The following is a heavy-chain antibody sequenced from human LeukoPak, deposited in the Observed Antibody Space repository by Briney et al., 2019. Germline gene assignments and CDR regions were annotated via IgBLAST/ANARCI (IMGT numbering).Heavy chain of an antibody. D-gene: IGHD2-2*01. J-gene: IGHJ4*02. V-gene: IGHV1-24*01. CDR1: GYTLTELS. CDR2: FDPEDGET. Sequence: GASVKVSCKVSGYTLTELSMHWVRQAPGKGLEWMGGFDPEDGETIYAQKFQGRVTMTEDTSTDTAYMELSSLRSEDTAVYYCATIHTYCSSTSCPDYWGQGTLVIVSS. CDR3: ATIHTYCSSTSCPDY.